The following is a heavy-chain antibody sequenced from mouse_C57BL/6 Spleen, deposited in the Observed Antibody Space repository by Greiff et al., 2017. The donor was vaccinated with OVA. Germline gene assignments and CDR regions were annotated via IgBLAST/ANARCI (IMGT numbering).Heavy chain of an antibody. Sequence: VKLQESGPELVKPGASVKISCKASGYAFSSSWMNWVKQRPGKGLEWIGRIYPGDGDTNYNGKFKGKATLTADKSSSTAYMQLSSLTSEDSAVYFCAREDDYDGYFDYWGQGTTLTVSS. V-gene: IGHV1-82*01. CDR3: AREDDYDGYFDY. D-gene: IGHD2-4*01. CDR1: GYAFSSSW. CDR2: IYPGDGDT. J-gene: IGHJ2*01.